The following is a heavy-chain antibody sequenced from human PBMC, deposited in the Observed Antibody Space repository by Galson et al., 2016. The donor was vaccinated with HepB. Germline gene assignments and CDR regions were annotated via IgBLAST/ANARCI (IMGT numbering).Heavy chain of an antibody. J-gene: IGHJ5*01. CDR3: ARGEYQLLYTWFDS. CDR1: GGTISSGNW. D-gene: IGHD2-2*01. V-gene: IGHV4-4*02. CDR2: IYHSGNT. Sequence: ETLSLTCAVPGGTISSGNWWSWVRQTPGNGLEWIGEIYHSGNTNYNPSLKSRVTISIDESKNHFSLKLTSVTAADTAVYYCARGEYQLLYTWFDSWGQGILVTVSS.